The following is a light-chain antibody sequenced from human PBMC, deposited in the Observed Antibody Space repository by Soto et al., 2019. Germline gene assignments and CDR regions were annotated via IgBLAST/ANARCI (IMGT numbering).Light chain of an antibody. CDR1: QSVHNNY. V-gene: IGKV3-20*01. J-gene: IGKJ2*01. CDR3: QQYGSSPPT. Sequence: EIVLTQSPGTLSLSPGERATLSCRASQSVHNNYLAWYQQKPGQAPRLLMYGASSRAAGVPDRFSGSGSGTAFTLTISRLEPEDFAVYYCQQYGSSPPTFGQGTNLEIK. CDR2: GAS.